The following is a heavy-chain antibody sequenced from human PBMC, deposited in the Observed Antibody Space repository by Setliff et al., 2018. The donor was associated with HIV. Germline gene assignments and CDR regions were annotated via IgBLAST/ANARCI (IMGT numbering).Heavy chain of an antibody. D-gene: IGHD3-22*01. CDR3: ARSEDYYDSSGDAFEI. CDR2: IYSSGST. J-gene: IGHJ3*02. Sequence: PSETLSLTCSVSGGSMSTYYWSWIRQPAGKGLEWIGYIYSSGSTHQNPSLKSRVTMSVDTSKNQFSLKLSSVTAADTAVYYCARSEDYYDSSGDAFEIWGQGTMVTVSS. CDR1: GGSMSTYY. V-gene: IGHV4-4*09.